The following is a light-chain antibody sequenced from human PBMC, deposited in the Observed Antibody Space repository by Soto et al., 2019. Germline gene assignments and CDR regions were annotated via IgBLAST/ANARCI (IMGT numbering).Light chain of an antibody. V-gene: IGKV1-39*01. CDR1: QSVRTY. CDR2: GVS. CDR3: QQSYSTTWT. Sequence: DIKLTQSPSSMSASVGDRVTITCWASQSVRTYLNWYQQKTGKAPNLLIYGVSTLHSGVPSRFSGTGSGTDFTLTISSLQPEEFASYECQQSYSTTWTFGPGTKFDIK. J-gene: IGKJ1*01.